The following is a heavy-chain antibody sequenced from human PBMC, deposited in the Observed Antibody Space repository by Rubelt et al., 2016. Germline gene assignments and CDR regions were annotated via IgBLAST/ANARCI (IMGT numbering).Heavy chain of an antibody. Sequence: QVQLQESGPGLVKPSETLSLTCTVSGGSISSYYWRWIRQPPGTGLEWIGDIYYSGSNNYNHSLKSRITITVEPSKNQFSLKRGSLTAADTAVYHCARLTMGDIGEVAWFDSWGQGTPVVVSS. D-gene: IGHD1-26*01. CDR2: IYYSGSN. V-gene: IGHV4-59*01. J-gene: IGHJ5*01. CDR3: ARLTMGDIGEVAWFDS. CDR1: GGSISSYY.